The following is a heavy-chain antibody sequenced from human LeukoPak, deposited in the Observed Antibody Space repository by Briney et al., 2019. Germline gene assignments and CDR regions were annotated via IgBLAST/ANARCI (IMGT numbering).Heavy chain of an antibody. V-gene: IGHV4-4*09. CDR1: GGSISSYY. CDR3: ARQRGHYYYYYYMDV. J-gene: IGHJ6*03. D-gene: IGHD2-15*01. CDR2: IYTSGST. Sequence: SETLSLTCTVSGGSISSYYWSWIRQPPGKGLEWIGYIYTSGSTNYNPSLKSRVTISVDTSKNQFSLKLSSVTAADTAVYYCARQRGHYYYYYYMDVWGKGTTVTVSS.